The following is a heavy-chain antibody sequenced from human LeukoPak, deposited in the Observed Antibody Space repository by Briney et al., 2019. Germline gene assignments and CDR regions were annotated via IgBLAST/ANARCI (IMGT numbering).Heavy chain of an antibody. J-gene: IGHJ5*02. CDR3: ARDLRFYGSGSPNWFDP. Sequence: SETLSLTCAVSGYSISSGYYWGWIRQPPGKGLEWIGSIYHSGSTYYNPSLKGRVTISVDTSKNQFSLKLSSVTAADTAVYYCARDLRFYGSGSPNWFDPWGQGTLVTVSS. CDR2: IYHSGST. V-gene: IGHV4-38-2*02. CDR1: GYSISSGYY. D-gene: IGHD3-10*01.